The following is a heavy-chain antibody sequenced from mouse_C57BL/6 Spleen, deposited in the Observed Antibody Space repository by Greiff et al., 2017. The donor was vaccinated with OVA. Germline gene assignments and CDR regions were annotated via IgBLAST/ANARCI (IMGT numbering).Heavy chain of an antibody. Sequence: EVQVVESGGGLVKPGGSLKLSCAASGFTFSDYGMHWVRQAPEKGLEWVAYISSGSSTISYADTVKGRFTISRDNAKNTLFLQMTSLRSEDTAMYYCARWGVVAYYYAMDYWGQGTSVTVSS. CDR2: ISSGSSTI. D-gene: IGHD1-1*01. J-gene: IGHJ4*01. V-gene: IGHV5-17*01. CDR3: ARWGVVAYYYAMDY. CDR1: GFTFSDYG.